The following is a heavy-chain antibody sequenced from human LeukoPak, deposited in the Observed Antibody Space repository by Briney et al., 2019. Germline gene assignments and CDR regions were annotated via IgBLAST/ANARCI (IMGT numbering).Heavy chain of an antibody. V-gene: IGHV3-23*01. J-gene: IGHJ6*02. CDR1: GFTFSSYA. D-gene: IGHD2-15*01. CDR3: AKGRDCSGCSCYFSYDYCGMDV. CDR2: ISGSGGST. Sequence: GGSLRLSCAASGFTFSSYAMSWVRQAPGKGLERVSAISGSGGSTYYADSAKGRFSISGDNSKNTLYLQRNSLRTEYTAVYYCAKGRDCSGCSCYFSYDYCGMDVWGQGTTVTVSS.